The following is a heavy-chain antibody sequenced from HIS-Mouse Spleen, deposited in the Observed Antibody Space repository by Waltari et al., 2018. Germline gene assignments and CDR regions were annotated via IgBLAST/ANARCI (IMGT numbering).Heavy chain of an antibody. J-gene: IGHJ2*01. Sequence: QLQLQESGPGLVKPSETLSLTCTVSGGSISSSSYYWGWIRQPPGKGLVWIGSIYYSGSTYDHPSLKSRVTISVDTSKNQFSLKLSSVTAADTAVYYCAREIPYSSSWYDWYFDLWGRGTLVTVSS. CDR1: GGSISSSSYY. V-gene: IGHV4-39*07. CDR3: AREIPYSSSWYDWYFDL. CDR2: IYYSGST. D-gene: IGHD6-13*01.